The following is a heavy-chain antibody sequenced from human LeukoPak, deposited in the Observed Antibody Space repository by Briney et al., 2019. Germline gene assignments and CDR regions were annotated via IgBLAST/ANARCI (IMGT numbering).Heavy chain of an antibody. V-gene: IGHV3-74*01. CDR3: ATVFDF. D-gene: IGHD2-21*02. Sequence: GGSLRLSCAVSGFTLSSNWMHWVRQVPGKGLEWVSRIDDVGSGTSYADSVKGRFTISRDDAKNTVYLQMNSLRAEDTAVYYCATVFDFWGQGTLVTVSS. CDR2: IDDVGSGT. CDR1: GFTLSSNW. J-gene: IGHJ5*01.